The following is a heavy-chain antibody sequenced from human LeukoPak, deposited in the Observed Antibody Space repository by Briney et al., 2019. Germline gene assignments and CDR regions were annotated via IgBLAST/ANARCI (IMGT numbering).Heavy chain of an antibody. CDR2: ISYDGSNK. Sequence: PGGSLRLSCAASGFTFSSYAMHWVRQAPGKGLEWVAVISYDGSNKYYADSVKGRFTISRDNSKNTLYLQMNSLRAEDTAVYYCARGDHWYSSSWYFDYWGQGTLVTVSS. D-gene: IGHD6-13*01. CDR1: GFTFSSYA. CDR3: ARGDHWYSSSWYFDY. J-gene: IGHJ4*02. V-gene: IGHV3-30-3*01.